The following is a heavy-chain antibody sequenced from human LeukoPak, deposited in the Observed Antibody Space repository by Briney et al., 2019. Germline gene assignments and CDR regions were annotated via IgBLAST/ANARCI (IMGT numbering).Heavy chain of an antibody. CDR2: INSDGSST. D-gene: IGHD6-19*01. Sequence: GGSLRLSCAASGFTFSSYWMHWVRQAPGKGLVWVSRINSDGSSTSYADSVKGRFTISRDNAKNTLYLQMNSLRAEDTAVYYCARVLYSSGWNNWFDPWGQGTLVTVSS. J-gene: IGHJ5*02. V-gene: IGHV3-74*01. CDR1: GFTFSSYW. CDR3: ARVLYSSGWNNWFDP.